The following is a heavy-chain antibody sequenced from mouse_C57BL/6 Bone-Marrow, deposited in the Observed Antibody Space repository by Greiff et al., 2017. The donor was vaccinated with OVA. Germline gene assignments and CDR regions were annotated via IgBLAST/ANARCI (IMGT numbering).Heavy chain of an antibody. CDR1: GFTFSDFY. CDR3: ARDAGDYDGSSRWYFDV. CDR2: SSKKGNEKTT. J-gene: IGHJ1*03. D-gene: IGHD1-1*01. V-gene: IGHV7-1*01. Sequence: EVKVVESGGGLVQPGRSLRLSCATSGFTFSDFYMEWVRQAPGKGLEWMAASSKKGNEKTTEYSESVKGRYIASKDTAKSNIYLQMTALRAEDTAIYYCARDAGDYDGSSRWYFDVWGTGTTVTVSS.